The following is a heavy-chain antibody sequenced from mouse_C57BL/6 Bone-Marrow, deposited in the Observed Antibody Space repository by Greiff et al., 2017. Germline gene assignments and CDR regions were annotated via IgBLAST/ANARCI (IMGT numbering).Heavy chain of an antibody. V-gene: IGHV1-81*01. J-gene: IGHJ3*01. CDR2: ISPRSGNT. Sequence: VQLQQSGAELARPGASVKLSCKASGYTFTSYGISWVKQRTGQGLEWIGEISPRSGNTYYNEKFKGKATLTADKSSSTAYMELRSLTSEDSAVYFCARSTMVRGFAYWGQGTLVTVSA. CDR1: GYTFTSYG. CDR3: ARSTMVRGFAY. D-gene: IGHD2-1*01.